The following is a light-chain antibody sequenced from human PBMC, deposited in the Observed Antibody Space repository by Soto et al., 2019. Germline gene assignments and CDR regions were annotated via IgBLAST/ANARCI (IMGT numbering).Light chain of an antibody. CDR3: QQYGSSPLT. CDR2: GAS. J-gene: IGKJ4*01. Sequence: EIVLTQSPGTLSLSPGERATLSCRASQSLSSNYLAWYQQKPGLAPRLLIYGASSRATGIPVRFSGSASGTDFTLSISRLEPEDFAVYYCQQYGSSPLTFGGGTKVEIK. V-gene: IGKV3-20*01. CDR1: QSLSSNY.